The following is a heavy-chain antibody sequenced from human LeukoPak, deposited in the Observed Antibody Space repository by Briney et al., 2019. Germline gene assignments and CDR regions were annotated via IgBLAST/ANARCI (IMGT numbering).Heavy chain of an antibody. D-gene: IGHD2-21*01. CDR1: GGSITSYL. J-gene: IGHJ1*01. CDR3: AQKAPYSPAYSQD. Sequence: PSETLSLTCTVSGGSITSYLWSWIRQPPGKGLEWIGYIYHSGTTNYNPSLKSRVTISVDTSKNQFSLELTSVTAADTAVYYCAQKAPYSPAYSQDWGQGTLVTVSS. CDR2: IYHSGTT. V-gene: IGHV4-59*01.